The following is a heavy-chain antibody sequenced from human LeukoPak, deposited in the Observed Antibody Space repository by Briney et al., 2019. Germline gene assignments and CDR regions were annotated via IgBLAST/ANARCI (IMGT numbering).Heavy chain of an antibody. Sequence: ASVKVSCKASGGTFSSYAISWVRQAPGQGLEWMGRIIPILGIANYAQKFQGRVTITADKSTSTAYMELSSLRSEDTAVYYCARDGRYGDYDYWGQGTLVTVPS. CDR1: GGTFSSYA. J-gene: IGHJ4*02. V-gene: IGHV1-69*04. CDR2: IIPILGIA. D-gene: IGHD4-17*01. CDR3: ARDGRYGDYDY.